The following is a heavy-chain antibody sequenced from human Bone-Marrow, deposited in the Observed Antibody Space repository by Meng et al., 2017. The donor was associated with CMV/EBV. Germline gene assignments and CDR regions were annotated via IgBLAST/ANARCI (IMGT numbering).Heavy chain of an antibody. CDR3: ARDSHDFWSGYYQVYYYGMDF. CDR1: GFTFSSYS. CDR2: ISSSSSYI. D-gene: IGHD3-3*01. V-gene: IGHV3-21*01. Sequence: GESLKISCAASGFTFSSYSMNWVRQAPGKGLEWVSSISSSSSYIYYADSVKGRFTISRDNAKNSLYLQMNSLRAEDKAVYYCARDSHDFWSGYYQVYYYGMDFWAQGTTVTVSS. J-gene: IGHJ6*02.